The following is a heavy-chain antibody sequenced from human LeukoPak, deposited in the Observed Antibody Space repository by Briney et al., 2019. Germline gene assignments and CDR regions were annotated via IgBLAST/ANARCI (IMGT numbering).Heavy chain of an antibody. J-gene: IGHJ6*02. CDR2: IKQDGSEK. D-gene: IGHD6-13*01. CDR3: ARGTRLSSSSWYYGMDV. V-gene: IGHV3-7*01. Sequence: GGSLRLSCAASGFTFSSYWMSSVRQAPGKGLGWVANIKQDGSEKYYVDSVKGGFTISRDNAKNSLYPQMNSLRAEDTAVYYCARGTRLSSSSWYYGMDVWGQGTTVTVSS. CDR1: GFTFSSYW.